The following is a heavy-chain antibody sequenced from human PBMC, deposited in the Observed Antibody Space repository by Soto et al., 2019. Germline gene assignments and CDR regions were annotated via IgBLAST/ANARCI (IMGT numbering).Heavy chain of an antibody. J-gene: IGHJ4*02. Sequence: QPGGSLRLSCAASGFTASIHYITWVRQAPWKGLEWVSLFYAGGITYYADSAKGRFTLSSDNSKNTLYLQMNSLVVDDTAVYYWARGYEGGGRSGGYWGQGSLVTVTS. CDR3: ARGYEGGGRSGGY. CDR1: GFTASIHY. CDR2: FYAGGIT. D-gene: IGHD3-16*01. V-gene: IGHV3-53*01.